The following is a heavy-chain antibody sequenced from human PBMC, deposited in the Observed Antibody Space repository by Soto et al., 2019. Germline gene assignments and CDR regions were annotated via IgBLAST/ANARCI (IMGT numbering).Heavy chain of an antibody. Sequence: SQTLSLTCAISGDSVSSNSAAWNWIRQSPSRGLEWLGRTYYRSKWYNDYAVSVKSRITINPDTSKNQFSLQLNSVTPEDTAVYYCARDASLFCTNGVCHEYNWFDPWGQGTLVTVSS. D-gene: IGHD2-8*01. CDR2: TYYRSKWYN. CDR1: GDSVSSNSAA. J-gene: IGHJ5*02. V-gene: IGHV6-1*01. CDR3: ARDASLFCTNGVCHEYNWFDP.